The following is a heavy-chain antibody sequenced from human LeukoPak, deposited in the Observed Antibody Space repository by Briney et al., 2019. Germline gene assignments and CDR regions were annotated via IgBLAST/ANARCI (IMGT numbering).Heavy chain of an antibody. CDR2: IIPILGIA. Sequence: ASVKVSCKASGGTFSSYAISWVRQAPGQGLEWMGRIIPILGIANYAQKFQGRVTITADKSTSTAYMELSSLRSEDTAVYYCATQVRDSSGWYISTPDWGQGTLVTVSS. CDR1: GGTFSSYA. D-gene: IGHD6-19*01. CDR3: ATQVRDSSGWYISTPD. J-gene: IGHJ4*02. V-gene: IGHV1-69*04.